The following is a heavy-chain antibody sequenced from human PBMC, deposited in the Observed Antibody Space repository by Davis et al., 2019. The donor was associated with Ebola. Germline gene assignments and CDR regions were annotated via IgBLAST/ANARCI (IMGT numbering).Heavy chain of an antibody. CDR3: ATEGAQAAAAGTGDAFDM. Sequence: GESLKISCAASGFTFSSYAMHWVRQAPGKGLEWVAVISYDGSNKYYADSVKGRFTISRDNSKNTLYLQMNSLRSEDTAVYYCATEGAQAAAAGTGDAFDMWGQGTMVTVSS. D-gene: IGHD6-13*01. CDR2: ISYDGSNK. V-gene: IGHV3-30*04. J-gene: IGHJ3*02. CDR1: GFTFSSYA.